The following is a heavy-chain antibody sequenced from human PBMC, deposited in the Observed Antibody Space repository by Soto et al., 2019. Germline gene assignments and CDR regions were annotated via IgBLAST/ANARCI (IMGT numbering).Heavy chain of an antibody. J-gene: IGHJ4*02. CDR3: ARPPLAGCINAVCYPFDY. CDR2: INPSGGST. D-gene: IGHD2-8*01. CDR1: GYTFTDYY. Sequence: QVQLVQSGAEVKKPGASVKVSCKASGYTFTDYYIHWVRQAPGQGLEWMGMINPSGGSTDYAQKFRGRVTMTRDTSTGRVYMELSSLRSEDMAVYYCARPPLAGCINAVCYPFDYWGQGTLVTVCS. V-gene: IGHV1-46*01.